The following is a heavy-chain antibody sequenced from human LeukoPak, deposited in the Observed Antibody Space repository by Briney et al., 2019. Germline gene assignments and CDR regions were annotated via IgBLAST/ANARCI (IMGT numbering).Heavy chain of an antibody. V-gene: IGHV3-74*01. Sequence: GGSLRLSCAASGFAFSSYWMHWVRQAPGKGLVWVSRISPDGSTTGHADSVKGRFTTSRDNAKNTLFLQMNSLRAEDTAVYYCTRDFDFSSAIWGQGTLVTVSS. J-gene: IGHJ4*02. CDR1: GFAFSSYW. CDR2: ISPDGSTT. D-gene: IGHD3-3*01. CDR3: TRDFDFSSAI.